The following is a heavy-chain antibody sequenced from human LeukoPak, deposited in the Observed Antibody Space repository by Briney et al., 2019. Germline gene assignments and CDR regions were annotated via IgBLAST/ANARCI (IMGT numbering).Heavy chain of an antibody. CDR2: TYQSGNT. V-gene: IGHV4-30-2*01. J-gene: IGHJ5*01. D-gene: IGHD1-26*01. CDR3: ARVGNWFGP. CDR1: GGSISSNAYS. Sequence: SETLSLTCAVSGGSISSNAYSWSWIRQPPGKGLEWIGYTYQSGNTYHNPSLKSRVTISIGRSKNQFSLNLSSVTAADTAVYYCARVGNWFGPWGQGTLVTVSS.